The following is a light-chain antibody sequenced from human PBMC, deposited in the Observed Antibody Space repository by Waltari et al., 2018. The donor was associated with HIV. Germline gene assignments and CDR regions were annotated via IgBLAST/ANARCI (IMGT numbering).Light chain of an antibody. Sequence: QSVLTQPPSASGAPGQRVTISCSGSRSNIGSNPVSWYQQLPGTAPKPLISSNSQRPSGVPDRFSGSKSGSSASLAISGLQSEDESQYFCGAWDDSLKGFMFGGGTQLTVL. CDR3: GAWDDSLKGFM. J-gene: IGLJ3*02. V-gene: IGLV1-44*01. CDR1: RSNIGSNP. CDR2: SNS.